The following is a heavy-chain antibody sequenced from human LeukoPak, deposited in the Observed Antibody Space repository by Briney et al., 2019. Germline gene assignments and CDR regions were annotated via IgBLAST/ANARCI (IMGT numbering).Heavy chain of an antibody. J-gene: IGHJ4*02. Sequence: SETLSLIYTVSGGSISSSSYYWGWIRQPPGKGLEWIGSIYYSGSTYYNPSLKSRVTISVDTSKNQFSLKLSSVTAADTAVYYCARGPPPDLDYWGRGTLVTVSS. CDR1: GGSISSSSYY. CDR2: IYYSGST. CDR3: ARGPPPDLDY. V-gene: IGHV4-39*07.